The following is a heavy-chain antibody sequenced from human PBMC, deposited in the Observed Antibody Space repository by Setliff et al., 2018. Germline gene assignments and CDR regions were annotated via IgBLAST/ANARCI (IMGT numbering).Heavy chain of an antibody. D-gene: IGHD4-17*01. V-gene: IGHV4-39*02. J-gene: IGHJ3*02. CDR2: IHYSGNT. Sequence: SETLSLTCTVSGFSINSGTHFWGWIRQPPGKGLEWIGRIHYSGNTYYNASLKSRVIISVDTAQNQFSLSLSSVTAADTAVYYCVRDAGDGYGVDAYAGGGFDIWGQGTMVTVSS. CDR1: GFSINSGTHF. CDR3: VRDAGDGYGVDAYAGGGFDI.